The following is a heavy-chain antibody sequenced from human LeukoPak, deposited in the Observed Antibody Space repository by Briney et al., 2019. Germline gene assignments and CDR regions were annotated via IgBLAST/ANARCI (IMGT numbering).Heavy chain of an antibody. CDR1: GFTFGSYA. V-gene: IGHV3-30*04. CDR2: ITFDGSNK. CDR3: ARGATGYSSSWYYL. D-gene: IGHD6-13*01. J-gene: IGHJ4*02. Sequence: GGSLRLSCAASGFTFGSYALHWVRQAPGKGLEWVSVITFDGSNKYYADSVKGRFTISRDNSKNTLYLQMNSLRAEDTAVYYCARGATGYSSSWYYLWGQGTLVTVSS.